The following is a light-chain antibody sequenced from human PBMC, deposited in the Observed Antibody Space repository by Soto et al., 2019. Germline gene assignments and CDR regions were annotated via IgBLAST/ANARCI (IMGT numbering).Light chain of an antibody. Sequence: DIQMTQSPSSLSASVGDRVTITCRASQGISTSLNWYQQKPGTAPKLQIYAASRLQSGVPSRFSGSGSDTDFTLTISRLQPEDFATYSCQHSTTWTFGQGTKVDIK. CDR2: AAS. CDR3: QHSTTWT. CDR1: QGISTS. V-gene: IGKV1-39*01. J-gene: IGKJ1*01.